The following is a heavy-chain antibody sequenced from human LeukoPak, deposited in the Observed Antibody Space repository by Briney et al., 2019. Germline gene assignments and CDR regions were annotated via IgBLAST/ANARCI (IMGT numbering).Heavy chain of an antibody. V-gene: IGHV3-30*18. D-gene: IGHD3-10*01. J-gene: IGHJ4*02. CDR2: ISYDGNNK. CDR3: AKDPYYYGSDSFSYYFDY. CDR1: GFTFSSFA. Sequence: PGTSLRLSCAASGFTFSSFAMHWVRQAPGKGLEWVAAISYDGNNKYYADSVKGRFTISRDNSNNTLYLQMNSLRPEDTAIYFCAKDPYYYGSDSFSYYFDYWGQGTLVTVSS.